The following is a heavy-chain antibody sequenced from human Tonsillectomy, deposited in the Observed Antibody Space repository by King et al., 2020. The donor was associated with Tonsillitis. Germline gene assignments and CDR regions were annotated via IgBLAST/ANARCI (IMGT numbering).Heavy chain of an antibody. CDR3: ARLKKPPEDYGDYVDAFDI. Sequence: VQLVESGAEVKKPGESLKISCTGSGYTFTSYWIGWVRQMPGKGLEWMGIIYPGDSDTRYSPSFQGQVTISADKSISTAYLQWSSLKASDTAMYYCARLKKPPEDYGDYVDAFDIWGLGTMVTVSS. CDR1: GYTFTSYW. D-gene: IGHD4-17*01. V-gene: IGHV5-51*03. CDR2: IYPGDSDT. J-gene: IGHJ3*02.